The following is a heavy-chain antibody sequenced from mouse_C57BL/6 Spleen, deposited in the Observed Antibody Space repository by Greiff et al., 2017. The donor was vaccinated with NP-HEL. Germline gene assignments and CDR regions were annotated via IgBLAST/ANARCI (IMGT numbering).Heavy chain of an antibody. CDR3: DRKNYYDYAWFAY. Sequence: QVQLQQSGPGLVQPSPSLSITCTVSGFSLTSYGVHWVRQSPGKGLEWLGVICSGGSTDYNAAFISRLSISKDNSKSQVFFKMNSLQADDTAINYCDRKNYYDYAWFAYWGQGTLVTVSA. V-gene: IGHV2-2*01. J-gene: IGHJ3*01. D-gene: IGHD2-4*01. CDR2: ICSGGST. CDR1: GFSLTSYG.